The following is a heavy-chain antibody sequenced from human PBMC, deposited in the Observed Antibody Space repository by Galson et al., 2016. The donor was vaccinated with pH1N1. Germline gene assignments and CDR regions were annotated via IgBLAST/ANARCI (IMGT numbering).Heavy chain of an antibody. CDR2: INPDSGAT. J-gene: IGHJ4*02. V-gene: IGHV1-2*02. Sequence: SVKVSCKASGYTFTAHYVHWVRQAPGQGLEWMGWINPDSGATHYAQNFQGRVTLTRDTSITTVHMELSSLRPDDTALYSCARIARGTSGFAYWGQGTLVTVAS. CDR1: GYTFTAHY. D-gene: IGHD3-16*01. CDR3: ARIARGTSGFAY.